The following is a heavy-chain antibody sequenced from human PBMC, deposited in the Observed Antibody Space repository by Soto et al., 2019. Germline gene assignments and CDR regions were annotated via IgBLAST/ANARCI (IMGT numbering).Heavy chain of an antibody. D-gene: IGHD6-13*01. CDR1: GFTVSNHY. V-gene: IGHV3-53*01. CDR2: IYSGGNT. Sequence: EVQLVESGGGLIQPGGSLRLSCAASGFTVSNHYMRWVRQAPGKGLEWVSLIYSGGNTHYADSVEGRFTISRDNSKNTLFLQMNSLRVEDTAVYYCARDPPGIAASGAGGWGQGTVVTVSS. J-gene: IGHJ4*02. CDR3: ARDPPGIAASGAGG.